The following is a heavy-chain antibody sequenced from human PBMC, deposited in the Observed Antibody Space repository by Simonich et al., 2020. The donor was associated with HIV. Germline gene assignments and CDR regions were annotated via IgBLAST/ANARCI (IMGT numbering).Heavy chain of an antibody. CDR3: ARQSGYVDAFDT. Sequence: QVQLQQWGAGLLKSSETLSLTCAIYGGSFSTYYWNWFRQPLPWGLEWIGEIVNSGRTNYNPSLKSRVTISVDTSKNQFSLKLTSVTAADTAVYYCARQSGYVDAFDTWGQGTMVTVSS. CDR1: GGSFSTYY. V-gene: IGHV4-34*12. J-gene: IGHJ3*02. D-gene: IGHD5-12*01. CDR2: IVNSGRT.